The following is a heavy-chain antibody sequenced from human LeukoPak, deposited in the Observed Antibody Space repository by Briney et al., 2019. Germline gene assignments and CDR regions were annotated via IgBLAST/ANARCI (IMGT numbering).Heavy chain of an antibody. V-gene: IGHV3-23*01. CDR1: GFTFSSYG. D-gene: IGHD1-7*01. Sequence: GGSLRLSCAASGFTFSSYGMSWVRQAPGKGLEWVSAISGSGGSTYYADSVKGRFTISRDNSKNTLYLQMNSLRADDTAVYYCAKDRSKETGTANEFDPWGQGTLVTVSS. CDR2: ISGSGGST. J-gene: IGHJ5*02. CDR3: AKDRSKETGTANEFDP.